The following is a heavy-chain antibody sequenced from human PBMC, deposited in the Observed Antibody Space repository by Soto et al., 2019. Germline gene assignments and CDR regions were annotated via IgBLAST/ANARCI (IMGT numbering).Heavy chain of an antibody. D-gene: IGHD5-12*01. Sequence: QITLKESGPTLVKPTQTLTLTCSFSGFSLSTRGVGVGWIRQPPGKALEWLALTFWDDDKWYSPSLRSRLTITEDTSKNQVLLIMTNMDPVDTATYYCAHRSRGYAYYFDQWGQGTLVTVSS. CDR2: TFWDDDK. J-gene: IGHJ4*02. CDR3: AHRSRGYAYYFDQ. CDR1: GFSLSTRGVG. V-gene: IGHV2-5*02.